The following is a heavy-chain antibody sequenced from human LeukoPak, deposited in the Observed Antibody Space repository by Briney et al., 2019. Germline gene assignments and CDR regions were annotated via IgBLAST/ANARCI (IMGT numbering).Heavy chain of an antibody. CDR1: GGTFSSYA. Sequence: SVKVSCKASGGTFSSYAISWVRQAPGQGLEWMGRIIPILGIANYAQKFQGRVTITADKSTSTAYMELSSLRSEDTAVYYCARDAYNWNVGGFDPWGQGTLVTVSS. CDR2: IIPILGIA. V-gene: IGHV1-69*04. D-gene: IGHD1-20*01. J-gene: IGHJ5*02. CDR3: ARDAYNWNVGGFDP.